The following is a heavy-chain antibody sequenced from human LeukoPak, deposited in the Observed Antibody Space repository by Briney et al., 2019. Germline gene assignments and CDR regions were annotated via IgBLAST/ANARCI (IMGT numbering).Heavy chain of an antibody. CDR2: ISYDGSNK. CDR3: ARDRDCSSTICYNAFDI. CDR1: GFTFSSYG. V-gene: IGHV3-30*03. Sequence: QTGGSLRLSCAASGFTFSSYGMHWVRQAPGKGLEWVAVISYDGSNKYYADSVKGRFTISRDNSENTLYLQMNSLRVEDTAVYYCARDRDCSSTICYNAFDIWGQGTMVTVSS. D-gene: IGHD2-2*01. J-gene: IGHJ3*02.